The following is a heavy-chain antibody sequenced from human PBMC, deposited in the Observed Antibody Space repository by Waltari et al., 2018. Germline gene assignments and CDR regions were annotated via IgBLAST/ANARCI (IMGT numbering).Heavy chain of an antibody. D-gene: IGHD3-22*01. CDR3: ASWGDSSGGAFDI. CDR2: IFPGDSDT. V-gene: IGHV5-51*01. CDR1: GYSFTSYW. Sequence: EVQLVQSGAEVKKPGESLKISCKGSGYSFTSYWFGWVRQMPGKGLELMGVIFPGDSDTRYRPSFQGQATISADKSISTAYLQWSSLKASDTAMYYCASWGDSSGGAFDIWGQGTMVTVSS. J-gene: IGHJ3*02.